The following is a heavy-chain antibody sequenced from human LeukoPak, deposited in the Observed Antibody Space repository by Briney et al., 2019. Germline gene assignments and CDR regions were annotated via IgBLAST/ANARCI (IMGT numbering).Heavy chain of an antibody. J-gene: IGHJ4*02. CDR2: VYRSGST. CDR1: GVSVSSSNYY. CDR3: ARLPQFITMVRGDLPGDY. D-gene: IGHD3-10*01. V-gene: IGHV4-39*07. Sequence: PSETLSLTCTVSGVSVSSSNYYWGWIRQPPGMGLEWIGSVYRSGSTSYNPSLKSRVTISVDTSKNQFSLKLSSVTAADTAVYYCARLPQFITMVRGDLPGDYWGQGTLVTVSS.